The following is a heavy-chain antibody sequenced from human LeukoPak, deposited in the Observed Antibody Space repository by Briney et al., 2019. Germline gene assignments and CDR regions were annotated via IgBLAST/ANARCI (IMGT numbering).Heavy chain of an antibody. J-gene: IGHJ5*02. CDR2: IYYSGST. CDR3: ARGGVVVVPAAIPYNWFDP. V-gene: IGHV4-59*01. Sequence: PSETLSLTCTVSGGSISSYYWSWIRQPPGKGLEWIGYIYYSGSTNYNPSLKSRVTISVDTSKNQFSLKLSSVTAVDTAVYYCARGGVVVVPAAIPYNWFDPWGQGTLVTVSS. CDR1: GGSISSYY. D-gene: IGHD2-2*01.